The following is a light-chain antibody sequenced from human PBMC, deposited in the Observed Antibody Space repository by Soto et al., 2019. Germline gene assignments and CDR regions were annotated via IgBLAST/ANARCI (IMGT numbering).Light chain of an antibody. J-gene: IGKJ4*01. CDR1: QSISNY. CDR2: AAS. Sequence: DMEMTQSPSSLSASVGDRVTITCRASQSISNYLNWYQHKPGKVPKLLIYAASSLQSGVPTRFSGSGSETDFPLTINSLPPEDFATYYCQQSYGTPLTFGGGTKIEIK. V-gene: IGKV1-39*01. CDR3: QQSYGTPLT.